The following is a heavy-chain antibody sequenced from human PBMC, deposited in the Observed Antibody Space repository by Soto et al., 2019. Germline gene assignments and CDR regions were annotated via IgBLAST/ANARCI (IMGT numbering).Heavy chain of an antibody. Sequence: EVQLLESGGGLVQPGGSLRLSCAASGFPFSSYAMSWVRQAPGKGLEWVSAISGSGGSTYYADSVKGRFTISRDNSKNTLYLEMNSLTAEDTAVYYCATDNPGMADPAAHYYYGMYVWGQGTTVTVSS. CDR1: GFPFSSYA. CDR3: ATDNPGMADPAAHYYYGMYV. D-gene: IGHD6-13*01. J-gene: IGHJ6*02. CDR2: ISGSGGST. V-gene: IGHV3-23*01.